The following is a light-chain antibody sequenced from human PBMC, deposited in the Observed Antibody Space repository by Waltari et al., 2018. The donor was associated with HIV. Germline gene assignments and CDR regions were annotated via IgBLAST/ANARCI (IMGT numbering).Light chain of an antibody. V-gene: IGKV3-11*01. CDR2: DAS. CDR3: QQRSNRLT. J-gene: IGKJ4*01. CDR1: QSVSTL. Sequence: EIVLTQSPAILPLSPVERDTHSCRASQSVSTLLAWYQQKPGQAPRLLIYDASNRAAGIPARFSGDGSGTDFTLTISSLEPEDFAIYYCQQRSNRLTFGGGTKVEI.